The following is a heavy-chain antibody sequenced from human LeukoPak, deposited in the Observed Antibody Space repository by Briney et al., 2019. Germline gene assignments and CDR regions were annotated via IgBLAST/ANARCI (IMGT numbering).Heavy chain of an antibody. CDR2: INPNSGGT. V-gene: IGHV1-2*02. J-gene: IGHJ4*02. CDR3: ARDGHFDY. CDR1: VYTFTGYN. Sequence: ASVNVSYKASVYTFTGYNMQWLRQAPGQGLEWMGWINPNSGGTNYSQKFQGRVTMTRDTSINTAYMELSRLRSDDTAVYYCARDGHFDYWGQGTLVTVSS.